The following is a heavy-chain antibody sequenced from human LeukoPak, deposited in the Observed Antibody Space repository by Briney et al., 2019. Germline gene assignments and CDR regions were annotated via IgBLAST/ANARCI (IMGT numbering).Heavy chain of an antibody. D-gene: IGHD5-12*01. CDR1: GFTFSSCG. V-gene: IGHV3-30*03. J-gene: IGHJ4*02. CDR3: ASITAVDY. CDR2: ISYDGSNK. Sequence: GGSLRLSCAASGFTFSSCGMHWVRQAPGKGLEWVAVISYDGSNKYYADSVKGRFTISRDNSKNTLYLQMNSLRAEDTAVYYCASITAVDYWGQGTQVTVSS.